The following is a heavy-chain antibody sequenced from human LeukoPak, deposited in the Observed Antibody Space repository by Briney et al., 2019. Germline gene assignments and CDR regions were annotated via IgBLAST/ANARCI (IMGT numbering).Heavy chain of an antibody. Sequence: GASVKVSCKASGGTFSSYAISWVRQAPGQGLEWMGGIIPIFGTANYAQKFQGRVTITTDESTSTAYMELSSLRSEDTAVYYCARRGLNRAAAYYYYYYMDVWGKGTTVTVSS. V-gene: IGHV1-69*05. CDR2: IIPIFGTA. CDR3: ARRGLNRAAAYYYYYYMDV. CDR1: GGTFSSYA. D-gene: IGHD6-13*01. J-gene: IGHJ6*03.